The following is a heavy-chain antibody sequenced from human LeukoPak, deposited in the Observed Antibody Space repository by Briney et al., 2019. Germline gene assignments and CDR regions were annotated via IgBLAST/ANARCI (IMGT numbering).Heavy chain of an antibody. CDR3: ARDQGYGFFSGPYYYYMDV. V-gene: IGHV4-39*07. Sequence: SETLSLTCTVSGGSISSSSYYWGWIRQPPGKGLEWIGSIYYSGSTYYNPSLKSRVTISVDTSKNQFSLKLSSVTAADTAVYYCARDQGYGFFSGPYYYYMDVWGKGTTVTISS. CDR1: GGSISSSSYY. CDR2: IYYSGST. J-gene: IGHJ6*03. D-gene: IGHD5-18*01.